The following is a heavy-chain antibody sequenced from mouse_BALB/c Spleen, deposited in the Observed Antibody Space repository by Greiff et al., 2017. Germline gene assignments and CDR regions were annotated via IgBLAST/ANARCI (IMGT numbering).Heavy chain of an antibody. V-gene: IGHV2-6-5*01. J-gene: IGHJ1*01. CDR1: GFSLTDYG. CDR3: AKHPHITTAWYFDV. CDR2: IWGGGST. Sequence: VQLQQSGPGLVAPSQSLSITCTVSGFSLTDYGVSWIRQPPGKGLEWLGVIWGGGSTYYNSALKSRLSISKDNSKSQVFLKMNSLQTDDTAMYYCAKHPHITTAWYFDVWGAGTTVTVSS. D-gene: IGHD1-2*01.